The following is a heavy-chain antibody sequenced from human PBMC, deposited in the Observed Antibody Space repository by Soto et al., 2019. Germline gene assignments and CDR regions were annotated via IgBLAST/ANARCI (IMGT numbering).Heavy chain of an antibody. Sequence: PSETLSLTCAVSGGSISSSNWWSWVRQPPGKGLEWIGEIYHSGSTNYNPSLKSRVTISVDKSKNQFSLKLSSVTAADTAVYYCARGTIEVVTANSLDYWGQGTLVTVSS. CDR2: IYHSGST. D-gene: IGHD2-21*02. V-gene: IGHV4-4*02. CDR3: ARGTIEVVTANSLDY. CDR1: GGSISSSNW. J-gene: IGHJ4*02.